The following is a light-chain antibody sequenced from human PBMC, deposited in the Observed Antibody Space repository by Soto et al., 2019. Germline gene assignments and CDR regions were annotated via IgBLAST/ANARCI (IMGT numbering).Light chain of an antibody. J-gene: IGKJ1*01. CDR2: GAS. Sequence: EIVMTHSPATLSVSPGEGATLSSRASQSVSSNLAWYQQKPGQAPRLLIYGASTRATGIPARFSGSGSGTEFTLTISRLEPEDFAVYYCQQYGSSQWTFGQGTKVDIK. CDR3: QQYGSSQWT. CDR1: QSVSSN. V-gene: IGKV3-15*01.